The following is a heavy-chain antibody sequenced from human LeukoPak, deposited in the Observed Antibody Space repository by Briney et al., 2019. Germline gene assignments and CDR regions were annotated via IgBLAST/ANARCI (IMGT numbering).Heavy chain of an antibody. CDR2: LHHPEIT. J-gene: IGHJ4*02. CDR3: ARCRRPHRFTYGIREGSYYFDY. Sequence: KASETLSLTCAVSGYSDRSWHVRGSLRQSPGKGLEWIATLHHPEITHYNPSLARRVTISIDTSKNQFSLRLTSVTAADTAVYYCARCRRPHRFTYGIREGSYYFDYWGQGTLVTVS. V-gene: IGHV4-38-2*01. D-gene: IGHD5-18*01. CDR1: GYSDRSWHV.